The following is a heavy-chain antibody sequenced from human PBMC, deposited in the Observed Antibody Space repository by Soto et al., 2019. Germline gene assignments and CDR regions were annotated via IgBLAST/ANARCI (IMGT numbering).Heavy chain of an antibody. J-gene: IGHJ6*02. V-gene: IGHV3-15*07. D-gene: IGHD6-13*01. CDR1: GFTFSNAW. CDR3: TTATHSSSWQRYYYGMDV. CDR2: IKSKTDGGTT. Sequence: GGSLSLSCAASGFTFSNAWMNWVRQAPGKGLEWVGRIKSKTDGGTTDYAAPVKGRFTISRDDSKNTLYLQMNSLKTEDTAVYYCTTATHSSSWQRYYYGMDVRGQGTTVTVSS.